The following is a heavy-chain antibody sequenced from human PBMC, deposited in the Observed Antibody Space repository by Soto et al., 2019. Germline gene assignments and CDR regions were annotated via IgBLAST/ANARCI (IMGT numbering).Heavy chain of an antibody. V-gene: IGHV3-23*01. CDR2: ISASGGDT. Sequence: PGGSLRLSCSASGFMFSNYAMSWVRQAPGKGLEWVSVISASGGDTFYAESVKGGVTISRDNSKYTLYVQINSLRVEDTAVYYCAKGARYKYGYGPRPQFYCFDYWGQGILGTGSS. CDR1: GFMFSNYA. J-gene: IGHJ4*02. CDR3: AKGARYKYGYGPRPQFYCFDY. D-gene: IGHD5-18*01.